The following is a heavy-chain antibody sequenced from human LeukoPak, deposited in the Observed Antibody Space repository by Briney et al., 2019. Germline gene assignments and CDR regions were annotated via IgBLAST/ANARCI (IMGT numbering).Heavy chain of an antibody. J-gene: IGHJ4*02. CDR1: GGSFSGYY. D-gene: IGHD5-12*01. CDR3: ASSGYSGYEFDY. V-gene: IGHV4-34*01. CDR2: INHSGST. Sequence: SETPSLTCAVYGGSFSGYYWSWIRQPPGKGLEWIGEINHSGSTNYNPSLKSRVTISVDTSKNQFSLKLSSVTAADTAVYYCASSGYSGYEFDYWGQGILVTVSS.